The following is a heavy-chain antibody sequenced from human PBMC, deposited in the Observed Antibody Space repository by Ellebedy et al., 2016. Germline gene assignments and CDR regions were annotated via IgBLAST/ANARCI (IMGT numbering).Heavy chain of an antibody. V-gene: IGHV4-31*11. CDR2: IYYSGST. Sequence: SETLSLTCAVSGGSISSGGYYWSWIRQHPGKGLEWIGYIYYSGSTYYNPSLKSRVTISVDTSKNQFSLKLTSVTAADTAVYYCARDSRYYAEASFDIWGQGTMVTVSS. D-gene: IGHD1-26*01. J-gene: IGHJ3*02. CDR1: GGSISSGGYY. CDR3: ARDSRYYAEASFDI.